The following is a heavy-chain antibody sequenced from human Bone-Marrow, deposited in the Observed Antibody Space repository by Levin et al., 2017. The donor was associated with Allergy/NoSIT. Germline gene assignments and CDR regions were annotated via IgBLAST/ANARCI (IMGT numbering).Heavy chain of an antibody. CDR2: IYYSGST. CDR1: GGSISSYY. D-gene: IGHD3-22*01. V-gene: IGHV4-59*01. CDR3: ARGQDNNGYYRDAFDI. Sequence: SETLSLTCTVSGGSISSYYWSWIRQSPGKGLEWIGFIYYSGSTNYNPSLKSRVTISVDTSKNQFSLNLSSVTAADTAVYYCARGQDNNGYYRDAFDIWGQGAMVTVSS. J-gene: IGHJ3*02.